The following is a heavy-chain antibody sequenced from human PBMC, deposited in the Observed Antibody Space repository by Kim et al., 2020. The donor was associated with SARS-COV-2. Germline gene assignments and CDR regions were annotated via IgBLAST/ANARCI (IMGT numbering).Heavy chain of an antibody. CDR2: ISYDGAEK. CDR1: GFSFRNYA. CDR3: TREEGIQQWLGLGLTYFDY. J-gene: IGHJ4*02. V-gene: IGHV3-30-3*01. D-gene: IGHD5-18*01. Sequence: GGSLRLSCAASGFSFRNYAMHWVRQAPGKGLEWVAVISYDGAEKYHADSVKGRFTISRDNSQNTLYLQMNSLRTEDTAVYYCTREEGIQQWLGLGLTYFDYWGQGTLVTVSS.